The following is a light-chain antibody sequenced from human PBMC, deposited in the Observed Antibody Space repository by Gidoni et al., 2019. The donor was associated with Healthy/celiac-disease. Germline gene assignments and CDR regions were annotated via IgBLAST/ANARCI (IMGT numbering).Light chain of an antibody. J-gene: IGLJ2*01. CDR3: AAWDDSLFVV. V-gene: IGLV1-44*01. CDR1: SSNIVSNT. Sequence: QSLLTQPPSASGTPGQRVTISCSGSSSNIVSNTVNWYQQLPGTAPKLLIYSNNQRPSGVPDRFSGSKSGTSASLAISGLQSEDEADYYCAAWDDSLFVVFGGGTKLTVL. CDR2: SNN.